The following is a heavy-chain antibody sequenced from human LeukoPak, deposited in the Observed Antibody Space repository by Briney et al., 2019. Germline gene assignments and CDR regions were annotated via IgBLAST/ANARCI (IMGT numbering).Heavy chain of an antibody. V-gene: IGHV1-18*01. J-gene: IGHJ3*02. Sequence: ASVKVSCKASGYTFTSYGISWVRQAPGQGLEWMGWISAYNGNTNYAQKLQGRVTMTTDTSTSTAYMELRSLRSDDTAVHYCARERDYYDSSGYPSPGAFDIWGQGTMVTVSS. CDR1: GYTFTSYG. CDR2: ISAYNGNT. D-gene: IGHD3-22*01. CDR3: ARERDYYDSSGYPSPGAFDI.